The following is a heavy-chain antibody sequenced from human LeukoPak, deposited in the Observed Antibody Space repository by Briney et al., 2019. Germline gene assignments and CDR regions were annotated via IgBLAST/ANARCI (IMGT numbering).Heavy chain of an antibody. J-gene: IGHJ4*02. CDR1: GFTFSSYW. CDR2: INSDGSST. Sequence: GGSLRLSCAASGFTFSSYWMHWVRQAPGKGLVWVSRINSDGSSTSYADSVKGRFTISRDHAKNTLYLQMNSLRAEDTAVYYCASDPSWIRGLIDYWGQGTLVTVPS. D-gene: IGHD5-18*01. V-gene: IGHV3-74*01. CDR3: ASDPSWIRGLIDY.